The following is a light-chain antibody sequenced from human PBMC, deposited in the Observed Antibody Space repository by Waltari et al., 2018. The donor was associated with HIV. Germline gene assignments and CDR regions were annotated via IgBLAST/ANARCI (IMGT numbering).Light chain of an antibody. CDR2: YDN. Sequence: QSVLTQPPSVSEAPRQRVTISCSGINSNIGHHAVNWYQHLPGKAPKLLIYYDNLLPSGVSDRFSGSKSGTSASLAISGLQSEDEADYYCAAWDDSLNGYVFGTGTKVTVL. CDR3: AAWDDSLNGYV. CDR1: NSNIGHHA. V-gene: IGLV1-36*01. J-gene: IGLJ1*01.